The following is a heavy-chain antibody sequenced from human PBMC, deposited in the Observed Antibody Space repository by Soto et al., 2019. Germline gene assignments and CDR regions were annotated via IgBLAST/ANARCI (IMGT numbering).Heavy chain of an antibody. CDR1: GFTFSSYY. Sequence: PGGSLRLSSAASGFTFSSYYMHWVRQATGKGLEWVSAIGTAGDTYYPGSVKGRFTISRENAKNSLYLQMNSLRAGDTAVYYCARGQYQLLYDAFDIWGQGTMVTVSS. CDR3: ARGQYQLLYDAFDI. D-gene: IGHD2-2*02. CDR2: IGTAGDT. J-gene: IGHJ3*02. V-gene: IGHV3-13*04.